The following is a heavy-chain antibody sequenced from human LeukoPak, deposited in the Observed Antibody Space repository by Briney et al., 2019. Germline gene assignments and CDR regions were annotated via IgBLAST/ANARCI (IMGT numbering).Heavy chain of an antibody. Sequence: PSETLSLTCVASAGSFSGDSWSWIRQAPGKGLEWIGEVTRTGSTNYHPSLKSRVLISVDTSKSQFSLKVNSVTAADTGVYYWARGDGVIGAIGIGSWYFDLWGRGTLVAVSS. CDR3: ARGDGVIGAIGIGSWYFDL. V-gene: IGHV4-34*01. J-gene: IGHJ2*01. D-gene: IGHD2/OR15-2a*01. CDR2: VTRTGST. CDR1: AGSFSGDS.